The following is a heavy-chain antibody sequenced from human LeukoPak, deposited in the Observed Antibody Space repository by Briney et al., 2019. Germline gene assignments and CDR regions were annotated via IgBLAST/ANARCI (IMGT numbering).Heavy chain of an antibody. J-gene: IGHJ4*02. V-gene: IGHV3-23*01. CDR3: AKVRVVGATRANFDY. Sequence: PGGSLRLSCAASGFTFSSYAMSWVRQAPGKGLGWVSAISGTGISTYYADSVKGRFTVSRDNSKNTLYLQMNSLRAEDTAVYYCAKVRVVGATRANFDYWGQGTLVTVSS. D-gene: IGHD1-26*01. CDR2: ISGTGIST. CDR1: GFTFSSYA.